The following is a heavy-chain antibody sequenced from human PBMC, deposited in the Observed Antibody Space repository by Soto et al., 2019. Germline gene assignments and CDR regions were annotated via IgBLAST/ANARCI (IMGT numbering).Heavy chain of an antibody. CDR3: AKVGGSYYYFDY. V-gene: IGHV3-30*18. CDR2: ISYDGSKK. D-gene: IGHD1-26*01. J-gene: IGHJ4*01. Sequence: QVQLVESGGGVVQPGRSLRLSCAASGLTFSGYGMHWVRQAPGKGLEWVALISYDGSKKYYADSVKGRFTISRDNSKNTVYLQMDSLRPEDTAVYHCAKVGGSYYYFDYWGHGTLVTVSS. CDR1: GLTFSGYG.